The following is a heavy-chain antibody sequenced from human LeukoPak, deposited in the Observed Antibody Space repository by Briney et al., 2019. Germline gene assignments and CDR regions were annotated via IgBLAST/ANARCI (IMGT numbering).Heavy chain of an antibody. Sequence: GGSLRLSCAASGFTFSSYAMSWVRQAPGKGLEWVSAISGSGGSTYYADSVKGRFTISRDNSKNTLYLQMNSLRAEDTAVYYCAKDSSRYYYYYYMDVWGKGTTVTVSS. CDR2: ISGSGGST. V-gene: IGHV3-23*01. J-gene: IGHJ6*03. CDR1: GFTFSSYA. CDR3: AKDSSRYYYYYYMDV. D-gene: IGHD6-13*01.